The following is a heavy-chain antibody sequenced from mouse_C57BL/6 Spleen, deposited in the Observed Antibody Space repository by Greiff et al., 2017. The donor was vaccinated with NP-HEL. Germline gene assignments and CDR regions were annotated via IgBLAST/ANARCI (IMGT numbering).Heavy chain of an antibody. Sequence: VQLKQSGPELVKPGASVKISCKASGYSFTGYYMNWVKQSPEKSLEWIGEINPSTGGTTYNQKLKAKATLTVDKSSSTAYMQLKSLTSEDSAVYYCAITGDGYLFAYWGQGTLVTVSA. CDR1: GYSFTGYY. J-gene: IGHJ3*01. V-gene: IGHV1-42*01. CDR3: AITGDGYLFAY. D-gene: IGHD2-3*01. CDR2: INPSTGGT.